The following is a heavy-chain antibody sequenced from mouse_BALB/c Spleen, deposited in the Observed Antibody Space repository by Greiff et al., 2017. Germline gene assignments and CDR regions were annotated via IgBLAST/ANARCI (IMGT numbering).Heavy chain of an antibody. J-gene: IGHJ2*01. CDR2: IDPENGDT. CDR3: NAPYGLDY. Sequence: VQLQQSGAELVRSGASVKLSCTASGFNIKDYYMHWVKQRPEQGLEWIGWIDPENGDTEYAPKFRGKATMTADTSSNTAYLQLSSLTSEDTAVYYCNAPYGLDYWGQGTTLTVSS. CDR1: GFNIKDYY. V-gene: IGHV14-4*02. D-gene: IGHD1-1*02.